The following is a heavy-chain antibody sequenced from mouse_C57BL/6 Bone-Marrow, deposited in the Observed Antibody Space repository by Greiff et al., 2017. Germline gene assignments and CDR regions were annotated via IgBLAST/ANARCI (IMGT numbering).Heavy chain of an antibody. J-gene: IGHJ2*01. Sequence: QVQLQQSGAELVKPGASVTISCKVSGYAFSTYWMNWVKQRPGQGLEWIGQIYPGDGDTNYNGKFKGKATLTADKSSSTTDMQIRSLTSKDAAVYFCARDWDYFDYWGQGTTLTVSS. D-gene: IGHD4-1*01. CDR2: IYPGDGDT. CDR3: ARDWDYFDY. V-gene: IGHV1-80*01. CDR1: GYAFSTYW.